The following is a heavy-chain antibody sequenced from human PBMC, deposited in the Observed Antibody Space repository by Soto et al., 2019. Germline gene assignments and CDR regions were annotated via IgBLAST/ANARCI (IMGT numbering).Heavy chain of an antibody. CDR2: INHGGIS. V-gene: IGHV4-34*01. Sequence: QVQLQQWGAGLLEPSETLSLTCAVYSGSFSGYYWSWIRQPPGKGLEWIGEINHGGISNYNPSLKSRVTISVDTSKSQISLKMNSLTAADTAMYYCARGRSGDSNSWRFDPWGQGTLVTVSS. D-gene: IGHD6-13*01. CDR3: ARGRSGDSNSWRFDP. J-gene: IGHJ5*02. CDR1: SGSFSGYY.